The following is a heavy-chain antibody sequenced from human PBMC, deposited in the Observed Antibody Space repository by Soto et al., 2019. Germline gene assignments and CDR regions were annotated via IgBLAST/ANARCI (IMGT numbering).Heavy chain of an antibody. CDR3: AREAPPLYSSSWRLYCFDY. J-gene: IGHJ4*02. V-gene: IGHV1-69*13. D-gene: IGHD6-13*01. Sequence: SVKVSCKASGGTFSSYAISWVRQAPGQGLEWMGGIIPIFGTANYAQKFQGRVTITADESTSTAYMELSSLRSENTAVYYCAREAPPLYSSSWRLYCFDYWGQGTLVTVS. CDR2: IIPIFGTA. CDR1: GGTFSSYA.